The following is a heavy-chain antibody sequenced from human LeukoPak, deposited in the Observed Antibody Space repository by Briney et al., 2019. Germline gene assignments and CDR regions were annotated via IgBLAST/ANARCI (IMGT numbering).Heavy chain of an antibody. J-gene: IGHJ4*02. Sequence: ASVKVSCKASGYTFTGYYMHWVRQAPGQGLEWMGWINPNSGGTNYAQKFQGRVTMTRDTSISTAYMELSRLRSDDTAVYYCARVAGGSYRGPVDYWGQGTLVTVSS. CDR3: ARVAGGSYRGPVDY. CDR2: INPNSGGT. D-gene: IGHD3-16*02. CDR1: GYTFTGYY. V-gene: IGHV1-2*02.